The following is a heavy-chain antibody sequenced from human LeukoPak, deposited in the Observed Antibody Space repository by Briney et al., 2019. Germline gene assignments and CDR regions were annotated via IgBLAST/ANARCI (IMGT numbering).Heavy chain of an antibody. V-gene: IGHV4-34*01. CDR3: ARHASGSYYVEVYYFDY. CDR2: INHSGST. D-gene: IGHD1-26*01. CDR1: GGSFSGYY. J-gene: IGHJ4*02. Sequence: PSETLSLTCAVYGGSFSGYYWSWIRQPPGKGLEWIGEINHSGSTNYNPSLKSRVTISVDTSKNQFSLKLSSVTAADTAVYYCARHASGSYYVEVYYFDYWGQGTLVTVSS.